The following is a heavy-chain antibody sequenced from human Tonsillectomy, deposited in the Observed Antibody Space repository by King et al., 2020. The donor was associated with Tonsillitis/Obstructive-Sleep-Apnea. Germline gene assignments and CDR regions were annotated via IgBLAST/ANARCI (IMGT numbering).Heavy chain of an antibody. V-gene: IGHV3-48*03. J-gene: IGHJ4*02. Sequence: VQLVESGGGLVQPGGSLRLSCAASGFIFRSYEMNWVRQAPGKGLEWVAYIGSSDSTIYYADSVKGRFTISRDNAKNSLYLQMNSLTVEDTAVYYCAREPISVSYHISLDYWGQGTLVTVSS. CDR2: IGSSDSTI. D-gene: IGHD1-26*01. CDR3: AREPISVSYHISLDY. CDR1: GFIFRSYE.